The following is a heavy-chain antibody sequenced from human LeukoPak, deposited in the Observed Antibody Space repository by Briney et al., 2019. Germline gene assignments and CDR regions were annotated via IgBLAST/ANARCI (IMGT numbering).Heavy chain of an antibody. D-gene: IGHD6-13*01. V-gene: IGHV3-23*01. CDR3: AGGMGLYSSSWYNVDYYFDY. CDR1: GFTFSSYG. CDR2: ISGSGGST. Sequence: GGSLRLSCAASGFTFSSYGMSWVRQAPGKGLEWVSAISGSGGSTYYADSVKGRFTISRDNSKNTLYLQMNSLRAEDTAVYYCAGGMGLYSSSWYNVDYYFDYWGQGTLVTVSS. J-gene: IGHJ4*02.